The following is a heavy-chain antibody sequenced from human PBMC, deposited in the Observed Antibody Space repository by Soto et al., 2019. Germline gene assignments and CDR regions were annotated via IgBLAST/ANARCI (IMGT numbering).Heavy chain of an antibody. V-gene: IGHV4-39*01. Sequence: QLQLQESGPGLVKPSETLSLTCTVSGGSISSRGSMSGRSFYWGWMRQPPGKGLVWIASISYSDGNFYNSSLKSRLTITVDTAKNQFSLSLRSGTAADTAVYYCASHRTFWPFDYWGQGTVVTVSS. J-gene: IGHJ4*02. CDR1: GGSISSRGSMSGRSFY. CDR3: ASHRTFWPFDY. D-gene: IGHD2-8*01. CDR2: ISYSDGN.